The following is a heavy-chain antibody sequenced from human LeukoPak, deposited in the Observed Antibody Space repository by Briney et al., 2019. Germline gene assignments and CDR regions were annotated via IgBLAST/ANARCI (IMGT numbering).Heavy chain of an antibody. D-gene: IGHD6-19*01. J-gene: IGHJ4*02. Sequence: GASLTLSSAASGCTFSSYWMSWVRQAPGNGPEWLAVIWYDGSNKYYADSVKGRFTISRDNSKNTLYLQMNSLRAEDTAVYYCAGHSSGWPLDYWGQGTLVTVSS. CDR2: IWYDGSNK. CDR3: AGHSSGWPLDY. V-gene: IGHV3-33*08. CDR1: GCTFSSYW.